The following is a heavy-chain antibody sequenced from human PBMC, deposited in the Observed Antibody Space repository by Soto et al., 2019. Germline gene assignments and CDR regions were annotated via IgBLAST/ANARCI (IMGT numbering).Heavy chain of an antibody. D-gene: IGHD5-12*01. J-gene: IGHJ5*02. V-gene: IGHV1-2*02. CDR3: ARDRGYDPGWFDP. CDR2: INPNSGGT. CDR1: GYTFTGYY. Sequence: GASVKVSCKASGYTFTGYYMHWVRQAPGQGLEWMGWINPNSGGTNYAQKFQGRVTMTRDTSISTAYMGLSRLRSDDTAVYYCARDRGYDPGWFDPWGQGTLVTVSS.